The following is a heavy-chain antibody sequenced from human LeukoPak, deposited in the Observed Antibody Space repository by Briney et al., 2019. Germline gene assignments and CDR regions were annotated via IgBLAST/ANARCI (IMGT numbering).Heavy chain of an antibody. Sequence: GGSLRLSCAASGFTFSSYAMHWVRQAPGKGLEWVAVISYDGSNKYYADSVKGRFTISRDNSKNTLYLQMNSLRAEDTAVYYCAREGFLYYYGSGSLDYWGQGTLVTVSS. CDR3: AREGFLYYYGSGSLDY. J-gene: IGHJ4*02. CDR2: ISYDGSNK. CDR1: GFTFSSYA. D-gene: IGHD3-10*01. V-gene: IGHV3-30-3*01.